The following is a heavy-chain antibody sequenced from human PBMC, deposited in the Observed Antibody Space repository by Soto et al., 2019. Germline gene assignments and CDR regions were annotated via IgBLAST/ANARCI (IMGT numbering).Heavy chain of an antibody. V-gene: IGHV4-30-2*01. CDR2: IYHSGST. D-gene: IGHD6-19*01. CDR3: XXXXXGYDPRMGSGWSTXXX. J-gene: IGHJ1*01. Sequence: QLQLQESGSGLVKPSQTLSLTCAVSGGSISSGGYSWSWIRQPPGKGLEWIGYIYHSGSTYYNPYLKSRVTISXDRSKNQFSLKLSSVTAADTAVYYXXXXXXGYDPRMGSGWSTXXXWGQXTL. CDR1: GGSISSGGYS.